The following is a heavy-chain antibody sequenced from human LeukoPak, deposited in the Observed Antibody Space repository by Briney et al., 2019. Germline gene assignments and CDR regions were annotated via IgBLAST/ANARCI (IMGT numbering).Heavy chain of an antibody. V-gene: IGHV4-30-2*01. J-gene: IGHJ5*02. Sequence: SETLSLTCAVSGGSISSGGYSWSWIRQPPGKGLEWIGYIYHSGSTYYNPSLKSRVTISVDRSKNQFSLKLSSVTAADTAVYYCASYNSSGYSNWFDPWGQGTLVTVSS. D-gene: IGHD3-22*01. CDR3: ASYNSSGYSNWFDP. CDR1: GGSISSGGYS. CDR2: IYHSGST.